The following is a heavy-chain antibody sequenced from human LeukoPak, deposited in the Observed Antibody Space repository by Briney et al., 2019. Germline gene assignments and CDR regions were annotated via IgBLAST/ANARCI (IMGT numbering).Heavy chain of an antibody. CDR1: GGSISSSSYY. CDR2: IYYSGST. Sequence: SETLSLTCTVSGGSISSSSYYWGWIRQPPGKGLEWIGSIYYSGSTYYNPSLKSRVTISVDTSKNQFSLKLSSVTAADTAVYYCARWVRGVSNFDYWGQGTLVTVSS. J-gene: IGHJ4*02. D-gene: IGHD3-10*01. CDR3: ARWVRGVSNFDY. V-gene: IGHV4-39*01.